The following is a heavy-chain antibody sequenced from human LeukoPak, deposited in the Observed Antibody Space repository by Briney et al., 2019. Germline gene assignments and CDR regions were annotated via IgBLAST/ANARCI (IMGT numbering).Heavy chain of an antibody. D-gene: IGHD3-22*01. Sequence: SQTLPLTCTVSGGSVSSGGYYWSWIRQHPGKGLEWLGYIYYSGSTYYNPSLKSRVTISVDTSKNQFSLKLSSVTAADTAAYYCARDRHPNSSGYFARYNWFDPWGQGTLVTVSS. V-gene: IGHV4-31*03. CDR2: IYYSGST. J-gene: IGHJ5*02. CDR1: GGSVSSGGYY. CDR3: ARDRHPNSSGYFARYNWFDP.